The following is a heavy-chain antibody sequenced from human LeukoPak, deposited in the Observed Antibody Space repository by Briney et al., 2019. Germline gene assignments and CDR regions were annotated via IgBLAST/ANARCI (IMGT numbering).Heavy chain of an antibody. J-gene: IGHJ4*02. CDR2: INHSGST. D-gene: IGHD3-9*01. Sequence: SETLSLTCAVYVGSFSGYYWSWIRQPPGKGLEWIGEINHSGSTNYNPSLKSRVTISVDTSKNQFSLKLSSVTAADTAVYYCARVAHDILTGFDYWGQGTLVTVSS. V-gene: IGHV4-34*01. CDR1: VGSFSGYY. CDR3: ARVAHDILTGFDY.